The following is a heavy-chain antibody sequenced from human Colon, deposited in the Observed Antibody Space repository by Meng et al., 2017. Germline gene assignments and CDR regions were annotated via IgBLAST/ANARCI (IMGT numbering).Heavy chain of an antibody. Sequence: QLQEPGPGLVKPSETLSLSCTVSGASITKKNYYWVWIRQPPGKGLEWIGNIYYTEATYYNPSLKGRVTISLDTSKNQFSLNLNAVTAADTAVYYCVSRIGGSSETDFWGQGTLVTVSS. D-gene: IGHD1-26*01. CDR3: VSRIGGSSETDF. CDR1: GASITKKNYY. CDR2: IYYTEAT. J-gene: IGHJ1*01. V-gene: IGHV4-39*07.